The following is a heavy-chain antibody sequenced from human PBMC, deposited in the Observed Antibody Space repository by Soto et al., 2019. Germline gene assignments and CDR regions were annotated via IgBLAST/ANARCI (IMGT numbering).Heavy chain of an antibody. V-gene: IGHV3-30*18. D-gene: IGHD3-9*01. CDR1: GFTFSSYG. Sequence: GGSLRLSCAASGFTFSSYGMHWVRQAPGKGLEWVAVISYDGSNKYYADSVKGRFTISRDNSKNTLYLQMNSLRAEDTAVYYCAKDRALAVLRYFDWLLFRFDYWGQGTLVTVSS. J-gene: IGHJ4*02. CDR3: AKDRALAVLRYFDWLLFRFDY. CDR2: ISYDGSNK.